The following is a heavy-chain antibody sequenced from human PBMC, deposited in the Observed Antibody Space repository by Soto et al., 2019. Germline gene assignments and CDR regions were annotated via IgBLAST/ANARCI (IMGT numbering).Heavy chain of an antibody. CDR3: ARARYLTMVTARPSYFDY. Sequence: QLQLQESGSGLVKPSQTLSLTCAVSGGSISSGGYSWSWIRQPPGKGLEWIGYIYHSGSTYYNPSLRSRVTISTDRSKHQFSLKLSSVTAAETAVYYCARARYLTMVTARPSYFDYWGQGTLVTVSS. CDR1: GGSISSGGYS. CDR2: IYHSGST. D-gene: IGHD3-10*01. V-gene: IGHV4-30-2*01. J-gene: IGHJ4*02.